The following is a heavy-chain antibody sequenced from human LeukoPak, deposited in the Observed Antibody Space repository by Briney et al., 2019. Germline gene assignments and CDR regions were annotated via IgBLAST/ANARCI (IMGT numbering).Heavy chain of an antibody. V-gene: IGHV4-34*01. D-gene: IGHD3-3*01. J-gene: IGHJ4*02. CDR1: GGSFSGYY. CDR2: INHSGST. Sequence: PSETLSLTCAVYGGSFSGYYWSWIRQPPGKGLEWIGEINHSGSTNYNPSLKSRVTISVDTSKNQFSLKLSSVTAADTAVYYCAREFPREYYDFWSGYYRGEHICFFDYWGQGTLVTVSS. CDR3: AREFPREYYDFWSGYYRGEHICFFDY.